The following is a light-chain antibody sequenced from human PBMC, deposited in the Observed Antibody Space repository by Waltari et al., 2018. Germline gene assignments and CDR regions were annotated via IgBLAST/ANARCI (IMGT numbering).Light chain of an antibody. Sequence: QSVLTQPPSVSAAPGQKVPISCSGSTSNIGNNYVSWYQQFPGAAPKVLIYGEDKRTTGNPDRLSGSKSGTSATLESTGLQTGDEADYYCGTWDNTLSAVFGGGTKVTVL. J-gene: IGLJ2*01. CDR2: GED. CDR3: GTWDNTLSAV. V-gene: IGLV1-51*02. CDR1: TSNIGNNY.